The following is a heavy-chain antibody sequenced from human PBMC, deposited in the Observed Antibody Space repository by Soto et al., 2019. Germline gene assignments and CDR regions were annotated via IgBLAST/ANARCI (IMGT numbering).Heavy chain of an antibody. Sequence: EVQLVESGGGLVQPGGSLRLSCAASGFTFSSYEMNWVRQAPGKGLEWVSYISSSGSTIYYADSVKGRFTISRDNAKNSLYLQMNSLRAEDTAVYYCARSRGYSYGFPSLDYWGQGTLVTVSS. D-gene: IGHD5-18*01. V-gene: IGHV3-48*03. CDR1: GFTFSSYE. J-gene: IGHJ4*02. CDR2: ISSSGSTI. CDR3: ARSRGYSYGFPSLDY.